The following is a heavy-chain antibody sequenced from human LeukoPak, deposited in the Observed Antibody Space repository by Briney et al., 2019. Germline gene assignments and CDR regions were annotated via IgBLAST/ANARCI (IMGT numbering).Heavy chain of an antibody. CDR2: INAGNGNT. Sequence: ASVKVSCKASGYTFTSYGISWVRQAPGQRLEWMGWINAGNGNTKYSQKFQGRVTITRDTSASTAYMELSSLRSEDTAVYYCARVTLRGIAATDYYYYYGMDVWGQGTTVTVSS. V-gene: IGHV1-3*01. CDR1: GYTFTSYG. CDR3: ARVTLRGIAATDYYYYYGMDV. D-gene: IGHD2-15*01. J-gene: IGHJ6*02.